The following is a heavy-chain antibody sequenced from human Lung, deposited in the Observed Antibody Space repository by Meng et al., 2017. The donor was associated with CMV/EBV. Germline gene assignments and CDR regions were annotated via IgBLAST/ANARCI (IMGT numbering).Heavy chain of an antibody. D-gene: IGHD6-6*01. CDR1: EYSCASYW. Sequence: CKGAEYSCASYWVRWVRQMPGKGLVWMVIIYPGDSDPRYRPSFQGQVTMSADKSISTVYLQWSSLKASDTAMYYCARRSISSYSLDFWGQGTLVTVSS. CDR3: ARRSISSYSLDF. J-gene: IGHJ4*02. CDR2: IYPGDSDP. V-gene: IGHV5-51*01.